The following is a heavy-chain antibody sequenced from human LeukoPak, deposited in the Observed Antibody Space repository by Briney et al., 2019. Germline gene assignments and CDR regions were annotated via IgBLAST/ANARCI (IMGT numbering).Heavy chain of an antibody. V-gene: IGHV1-18*01. CDR3: AYCSGGSCYSRSFDY. CDR1: GYTFTSYG. CDR2: ISAYNGNT. J-gene: IGHJ4*02. D-gene: IGHD2-15*01. Sequence: ASVKVSCKASGYTFTSYGISWVRQAPGQGLECMGWISAYNGNTNYAQKLQGRVTMTTDTSTSTAYMELRSLRSDDTAVYYCAYCSGGSCYSRSFDYWGQGTLVTVSS.